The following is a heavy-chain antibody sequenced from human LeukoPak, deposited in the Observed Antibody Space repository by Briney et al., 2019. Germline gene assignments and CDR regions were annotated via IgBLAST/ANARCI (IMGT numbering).Heavy chain of an antibody. J-gene: IGHJ4*02. Sequence: PGGSLRLSCAASGFTFSDYAMNWVRQAPGKGLEWVSTISGSGGNTYYAGSVKGRFTISRDNSRHTLPLQMNGLRADDTAVYYCAKGSAAARPYYFDSWGQGTLVAVSS. D-gene: IGHD6-6*01. CDR3: AKGSAAARPYYFDS. V-gene: IGHV3-23*01. CDR2: ISGSGGNT. CDR1: GFTFSDYA.